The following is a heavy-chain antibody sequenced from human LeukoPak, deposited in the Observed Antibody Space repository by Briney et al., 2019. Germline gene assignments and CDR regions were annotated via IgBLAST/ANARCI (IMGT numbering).Heavy chain of an antibody. D-gene: IGHD1-20*01. Sequence: GGSLRLSCAASGFTFSNYMMHWVRQAPGKGLVWVSRIKSDGITITYADSVKGRFTISRDNAKNTLYLQMNSLRAEDTAVYYCLRDLNWSLDQWGQGALVTVSS. CDR2: IKSDGITI. CDR3: LRDLNWSLDQ. CDR1: GFTFSNYM. V-gene: IGHV3-74*01. J-gene: IGHJ4*02.